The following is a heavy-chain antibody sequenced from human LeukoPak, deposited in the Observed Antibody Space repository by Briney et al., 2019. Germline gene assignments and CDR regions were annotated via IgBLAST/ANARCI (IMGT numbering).Heavy chain of an antibody. V-gene: IGHV3-23*01. CDR1: GFTFSSYA. CDR2: ISGSGGSR. J-gene: IGHJ4*02. D-gene: IGHD3-10*01. Sequence: GGSLRLSCAASGFTFSSYAMSWVRQAPGKGLEWVSAISGSGGSRYSADSVKGRFTISRGNSKNTLYLQMNSLRAEDTATYYCAKDLYYYGSGNYIDYWGQGTLVTVSS. CDR3: AKDLYYYGSGNYIDY.